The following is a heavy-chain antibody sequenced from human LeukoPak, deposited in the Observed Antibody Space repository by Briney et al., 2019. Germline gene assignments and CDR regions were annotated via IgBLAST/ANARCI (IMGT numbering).Heavy chain of an antibody. V-gene: IGHV3-30*04. Sequence: GGSLRLSCAASAFTFSSYAMYWVRQAPGKGLEWVAVISYDGSNKNYADSVKGRFTISRDNSKKTLYVQMNSLRGEDTAVYFCARGPRVGAAGFVYYHYLDVWGKGTTVTVSS. CDR3: ARGPRVGAAGFVYYHYLDV. D-gene: IGHD1-26*01. J-gene: IGHJ6*03. CDR2: ISYDGSNK. CDR1: AFTFSSYA.